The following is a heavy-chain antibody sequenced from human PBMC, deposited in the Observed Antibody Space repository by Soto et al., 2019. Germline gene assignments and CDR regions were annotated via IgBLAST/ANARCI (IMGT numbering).Heavy chain of an antibody. Sequence: QVQLQQWGAGLLKPSETLSLTCAVHGGSFSDYYWSWIRQPPGKGLEWIGEINYSGRTNYNPSLKGRVTISVDTSKNQFSLTLSSMTAAATAVYYCARTGHLFDYWGQGISVTVSS. CDR1: GGSFSDYY. V-gene: IGHV4-34*01. CDR2: INYSGRT. CDR3: ARTGHLFDY. J-gene: IGHJ4*02.